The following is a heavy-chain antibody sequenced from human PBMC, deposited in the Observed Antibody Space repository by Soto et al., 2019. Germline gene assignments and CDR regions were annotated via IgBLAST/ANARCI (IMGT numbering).Heavy chain of an antibody. D-gene: IGHD6-6*01. Sequence: PGGSLRLSCAASGFTFSSYWMSWVRQAPGKGLEWVANIKQDGSEKYYVDSVKGRFTISRDNAKNSLYLQMNSLRAEDTAVYYCARVEGSSSHAYYYYYYGMDVWGQGTTVTVSS. CDR3: ARVEGSSSHAYYYYYYGMDV. CDR1: GFTFSSYW. V-gene: IGHV3-7*01. CDR2: IKQDGSEK. J-gene: IGHJ6*02.